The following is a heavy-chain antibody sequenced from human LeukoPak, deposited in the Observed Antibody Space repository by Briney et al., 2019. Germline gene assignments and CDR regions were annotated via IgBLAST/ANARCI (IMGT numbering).Heavy chain of an antibody. CDR2: IKQDGSEK. J-gene: IGHJ4*02. D-gene: IGHD4-4*01. V-gene: IGHV3-7*01. CDR3: ARVEGKVTTSRGSF. Sequence: GGSLRLSCAASGFTFSNYWMSWVRQAPGKGLEWVASIKQDGSEKYYVDSVKGRFTISRDNAKNSLYLQVNSLRDEDTALYYCARVEGKVTTSRGSFWGQGTLVTVSS. CDR1: GFTFSNYW.